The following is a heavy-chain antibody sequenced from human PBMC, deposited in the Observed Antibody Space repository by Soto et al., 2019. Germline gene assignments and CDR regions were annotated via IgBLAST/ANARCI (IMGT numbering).Heavy chain of an antibody. J-gene: IGHJ3*02. V-gene: IGHV1-18*04. CDR2: ISAYNGNT. CDR1: CWSFPSYG. CDR3: ARVSWNQLWQGCFDM. Sequence: SVQVSCQGSCWSFPSYGIIWVREPAAQGLEWMGWISAYNGNTNYAQNRQGRVTMTTDTSTSTAYTELRSLRSDDTGGYYCARVSWNQLWQGCFDMWGQGTMVTVSS. D-gene: IGHD2-2*01.